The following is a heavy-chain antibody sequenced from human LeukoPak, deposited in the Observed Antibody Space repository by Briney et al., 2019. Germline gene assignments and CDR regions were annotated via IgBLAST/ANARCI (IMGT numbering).Heavy chain of an antibody. CDR3: ARDILTGSQSRFQH. CDR2: INQDGSEK. J-gene: IGHJ1*01. V-gene: IGHV3-7*01. D-gene: IGHD3-9*01. CDR1: GFTFSSYW. Sequence: GGSLRLSCAASGFTFSSYWMSWVRQAPGKGLEWVANINQDGSEKYYVDSVKGRFTVSRDNAKNSLYLQMNSLRAEDTAVYYCARDILTGSQSRFQHWGQGTLVTVSS.